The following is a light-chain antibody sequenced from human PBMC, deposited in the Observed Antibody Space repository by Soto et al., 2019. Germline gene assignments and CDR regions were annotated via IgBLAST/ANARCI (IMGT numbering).Light chain of an antibody. V-gene: IGKV1-16*01. CDR2: GAS. Sequence: DIPMTQSPSSVSSSVGHRVTIICRASEGINIYLAWFQQKPGKAPRLLIYGASSLQRGVPARFSGSGGGTDFTLTISSLQSEDIAVYYCQQYNRYPGSFGGGTKVDIK. CDR1: EGINIY. CDR3: QQYNRYPGS. J-gene: IGKJ4*01.